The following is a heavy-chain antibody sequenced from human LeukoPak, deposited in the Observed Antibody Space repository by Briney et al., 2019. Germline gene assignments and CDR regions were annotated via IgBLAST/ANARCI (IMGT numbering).Heavy chain of an antibody. CDR2: ISSSSSYI. V-gene: IGHV3-21*01. CDR1: GFTFSSYS. Sequence: GGSLRLSCAASGFTFSSYSMNWVRQAPGKGLEWVSSISSSSSYIYYADSVKGRFTISRDNAKNSLYLQMNSLRAEDTAVYYCARDHGSYYGKSDPWGQGPLVTVSS. D-gene: IGHD1-26*01. CDR3: ARDHGSYYGKSDP. J-gene: IGHJ5*02.